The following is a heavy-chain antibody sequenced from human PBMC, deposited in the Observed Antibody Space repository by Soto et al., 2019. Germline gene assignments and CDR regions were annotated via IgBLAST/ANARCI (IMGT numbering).Heavy chain of an antibody. Sequence: QVQLQESGPGLVKPSQTLSLTCTVSGGSISSGDYYWSWIRQPPGKGLEWIGHIYFSGTTDYNPSLKSRITISVDTSKNQFSLKLSSVTVADTAVYYCASTTRGYSGHWGQGTLVTVSS. D-gene: IGHD5-12*01. J-gene: IGHJ4*02. V-gene: IGHV4-30-4*01. CDR2: IYFSGTT. CDR3: ASTTRGYSGH. CDR1: GGSISSGDYY.